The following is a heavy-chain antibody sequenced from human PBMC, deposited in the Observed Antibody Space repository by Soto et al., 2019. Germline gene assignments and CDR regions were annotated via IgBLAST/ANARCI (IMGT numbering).Heavy chain of an antibody. D-gene: IGHD2-2*01. CDR1: GFTFSSYA. CDR2: ISGSGGST. V-gene: IGHV3-23*01. J-gene: IGHJ6*02. Sequence: PGGSLRLSCAPSGFTFSSYAISWVRQAPGKGLEWVSAISGSGGSTYYADSVKGRFTISRGNSKNTLYLQMNSLRAEDTAVYYCAKDRAPVGYYYYYGMDVWGQGTTVTVSS. CDR3: AKDRAPVGYYYYYGMDV.